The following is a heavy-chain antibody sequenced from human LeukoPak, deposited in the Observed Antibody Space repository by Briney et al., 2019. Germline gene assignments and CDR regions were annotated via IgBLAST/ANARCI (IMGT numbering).Heavy chain of an antibody. CDR1: GGTFSSYA. CDR2: IIPIFGTA. V-gene: IGHV1-69*05. D-gene: IGHD3-22*01. Sequence: SVKVSCKASGGTFSSYAISWVRQAPGEGLEWMGGIIPIFGTANYAQKFQGRVTITTDESTSTAYMELSSLRSEDTAVYYCARDSPGYYYDSSGYYASDAFDIWGQGTMVTVSS. J-gene: IGHJ3*02. CDR3: ARDSPGYYYDSSGYYASDAFDI.